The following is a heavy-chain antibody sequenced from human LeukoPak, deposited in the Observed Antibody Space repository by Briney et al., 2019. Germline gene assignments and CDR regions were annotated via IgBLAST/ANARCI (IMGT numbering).Heavy chain of an antibody. CDR2: IYPSDSDT. CDR1: GYSFTSYW. V-gene: IGHV5-51*03. D-gene: IGHD7-27*01. Sequence: KPGESLMLSCTGSGYSFTSYWIGWVRQMPGKGLEWMGIIYPSDSDTRYSPSFQGHVTISADKSTSIAYLQWSSLKASDTAIYYCARCWGSVTDYWSQGTLVTVSS. J-gene: IGHJ4*02. CDR3: ARCWGSVTDY.